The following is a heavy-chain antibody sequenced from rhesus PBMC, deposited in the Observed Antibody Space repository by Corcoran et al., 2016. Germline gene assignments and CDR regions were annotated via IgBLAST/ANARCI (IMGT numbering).Heavy chain of an antibody. V-gene: IGHV4-106*01. D-gene: IGHD6-13*01. Sequence: QVQLQESGPGLVKPSETLSLTCAVSGGSISDDYYWSWIRQPPGKGLEWIGYIYGSGGGTNYNPSLKKRVTISIDTSKNQFSLKLSSVTAADTAVYYCARGGSWSLDYWGQGVLVTVSS. CDR1: GGSISDDYY. CDR3: ARGGSWSLDY. J-gene: IGHJ4*01. CDR2: IYGSGGGT.